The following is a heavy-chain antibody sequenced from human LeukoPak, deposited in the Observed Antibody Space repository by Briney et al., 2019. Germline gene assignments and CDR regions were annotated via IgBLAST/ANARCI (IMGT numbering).Heavy chain of an antibody. V-gene: IGHV3-30*02. D-gene: IGHD2-21*01. Sequence: GGSLRLSCAASGFTFSSYGMHWVRQAPGKGLEWVAFIRYDGSNKYYADSVKGRFTISRDNSKNTLYLQMKSLRAEDTAVYYCAKDDEYCGGDCYSVVAFGGGYWGQGTLVTVSS. CDR3: AKDDEYCGGDCYSVVAFGGGY. J-gene: IGHJ4*02. CDR1: GFTFSSYG. CDR2: IRYDGSNK.